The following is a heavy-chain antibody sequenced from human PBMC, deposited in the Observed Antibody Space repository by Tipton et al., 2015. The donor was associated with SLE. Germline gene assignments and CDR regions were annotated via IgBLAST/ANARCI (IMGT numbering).Heavy chain of an antibody. D-gene: IGHD1-26*01. CDR3: ASELSPYYGMDV. V-gene: IGHV3-23*03. CDR2: IYSRGST. CDR1: GFTFSNYA. Sequence: SLRLSCVASGFTFSNYAMSWVRQAPGKGLEWVSLIYSRGSTYYADSVKGRFTISRDNSKNTLFLQMNGLRTEDTAVHYCASELSPYYGMDVWGQGTTVTVSS. J-gene: IGHJ6*02.